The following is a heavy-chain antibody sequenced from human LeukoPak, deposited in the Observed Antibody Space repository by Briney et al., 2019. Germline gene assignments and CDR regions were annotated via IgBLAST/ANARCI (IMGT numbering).Heavy chain of an antibody. J-gene: IGHJ4*02. CDR1: GGSISSYY. CDR2: IYYSGST. Sequence: KTSETLSLTCTVSGGSISSYYWSWIRQPPGKGLEWIGYIYYSGSTNYNPSLKSRVTISVDTSKNQFSLKLSSVTAADTAVYYCARGGRWLQFNYWGQGTLVTVSS. CDR3: ARGGRWLQFNY. V-gene: IGHV4-59*08. D-gene: IGHD5-24*01.